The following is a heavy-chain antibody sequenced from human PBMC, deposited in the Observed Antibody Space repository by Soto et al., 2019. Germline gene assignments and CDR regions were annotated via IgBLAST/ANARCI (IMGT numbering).Heavy chain of an antibody. CDR3: ARDDCGGDCSAFDF. V-gene: IGHV3-48*02. J-gene: IGHJ4*02. CDR1: GFTFSSYN. Sequence: EVQLVESGGGLVPPGGSLRLSCAASGFTFSSYNMNWVRQAPGKGLEWVSYITNTGSTIYYADSVKGRFTMSRDNAKNSVSLQMNSLRDEDTAIYYCARDDCGGDCSAFDFWGPGTLVTVSS. CDR2: ITNTGSTI. D-gene: IGHD2-21*02.